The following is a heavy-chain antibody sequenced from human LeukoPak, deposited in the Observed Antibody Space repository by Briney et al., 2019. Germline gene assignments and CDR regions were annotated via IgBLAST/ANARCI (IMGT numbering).Heavy chain of an antibody. CDR3: ARNLHDY. V-gene: IGHV3-7*01. CDR2: MKQDGGEK. Sequence: GGSLRLSCAASGFTFSKYWMSWVRQAPGKGLEWVANMKQDGGEKYYVDSVKGRFTISRDNAKNSLCLQMNSLRGEDTAVYYCARNLHDYWGQGTLVTVSS. CDR1: GFTFSKYW. J-gene: IGHJ4*02.